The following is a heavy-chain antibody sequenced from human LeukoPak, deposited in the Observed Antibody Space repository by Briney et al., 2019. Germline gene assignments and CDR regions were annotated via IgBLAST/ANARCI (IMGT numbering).Heavy chain of an antibody. CDR1: GYTFTCYG. CDR3: ARDRGGWFDP. J-gene: IGHJ5*02. Sequence: ASVKISCKASGYTFTCYGISWVRQAPGQGLEWMGWISAYNGNTNYAQKLQGRVTMTTDTSTCTAYMELRSLRSDDTAVYYCARDRGGWFDPWGQGTLVTVSS. V-gene: IGHV1-18*04. CDR2: ISAYNGNT.